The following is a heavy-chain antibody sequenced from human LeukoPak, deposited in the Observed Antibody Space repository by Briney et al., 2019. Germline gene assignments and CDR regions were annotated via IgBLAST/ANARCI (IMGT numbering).Heavy chain of an antibody. J-gene: IGHJ4*02. Sequence: AGGSLRLSCAASGFTFSTYWMNWVGHAPGKGPVWVSRINSDGSSTSYADSVKGRFTISRDNAKNTLYLQMNSLRAEDTAVYYCTRERWLDYWGQGTLVTVSS. CDR3: TRERWLDY. D-gene: IGHD5-24*01. CDR2: INSDGSST. CDR1: GFTFSTYW. V-gene: IGHV3-74*01.